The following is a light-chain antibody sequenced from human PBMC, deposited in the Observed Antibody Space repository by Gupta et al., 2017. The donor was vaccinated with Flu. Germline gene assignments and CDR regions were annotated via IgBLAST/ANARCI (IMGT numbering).Light chain of an antibody. V-gene: IGLV2-14*04. CDR1: SSDVGGYNY. Sequence: SITISCTGTSSDVGGYNYVSWYQQHPGKAPKLMIYDVSNRPSGVSNRFSGSKSGNTASLTISGLQAEDEADYYCSSYTSSSTPVFGTGTKVNVL. CDR2: DVS. CDR3: SSYTSSSTPV. J-gene: IGLJ1*01.